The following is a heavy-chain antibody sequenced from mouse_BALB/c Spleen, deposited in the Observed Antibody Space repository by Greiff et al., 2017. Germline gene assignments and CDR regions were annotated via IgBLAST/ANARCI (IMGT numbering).Heavy chain of an antibody. D-gene: IGHD2-10*02. Sequence: LQESGAELARPGASVKLSCKASGYTFTSYTMHWVKQRPGQGLEWIGYINPSSGYTNYNQTFKDKATLTADKSSSTAYMQLSSLTSEDSAVYYCARRYGNPMDYWGQGTSVTVSS. CDR1: GYTFTSYT. CDR2: INPSSGYT. J-gene: IGHJ4*01. V-gene: IGHV1-4*01. CDR3: ARRYGNPMDY.